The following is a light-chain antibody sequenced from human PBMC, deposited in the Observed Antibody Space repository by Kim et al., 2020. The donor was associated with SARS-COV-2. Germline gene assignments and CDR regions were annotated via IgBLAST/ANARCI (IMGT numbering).Light chain of an antibody. CDR3: QQYNRWPPYI. CDR1: QSVSTN. CDR2: GAS. V-gene: IGKV3-15*01. J-gene: IGKJ2*01. Sequence: EIVMTQSPATLSVSPGERATLSCRTSQSVSTNLAWYQQKPGQAPRLLICGASTRATGIPARFSGSGSGTEFTLTISSLQSEDFAIYYCQQYNRWPPYIFGQGTKLEI.